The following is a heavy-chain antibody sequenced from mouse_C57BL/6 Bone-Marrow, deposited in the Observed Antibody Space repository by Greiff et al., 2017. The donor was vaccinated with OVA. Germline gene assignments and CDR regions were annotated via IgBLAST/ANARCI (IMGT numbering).Heavy chain of an antibody. CDR2: IWRGGST. J-gene: IGHJ4*01. V-gene: IGHV2-5*01. Sequence: VKLQQSGPGLVQPSQSLSITCTVSGFSLTSYGVHWVRQSPGKGLEWLGVIWRGGSTDYNAAFMSRLSITKDNSKSQVFFKMNSLQADDTAIYYCAKWEDYDVYAMDYWGQGTSVTVSS. CDR1: GFSLTSYG. CDR3: AKWEDYDVYAMDY. D-gene: IGHD2-4*01.